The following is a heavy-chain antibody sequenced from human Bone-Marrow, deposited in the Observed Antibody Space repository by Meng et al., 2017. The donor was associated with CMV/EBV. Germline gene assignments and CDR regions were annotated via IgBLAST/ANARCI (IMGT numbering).Heavy chain of an antibody. CDR3: ARLRADHHFDY. CDR1: GFTFSSYW. CDR2: ISSEWSSI. Sequence: GESLKISCAASGFTFSSYWMHWVRQAPGKGLVWVSRISSEWSSIIYADSVKGRFTISRDNAKNTLYLQMNSLRGEDAAVYYCARLRADHHFDYWGQGTLVTVSS. D-gene: IGHD1-14*01. V-gene: IGHV3-74*01. J-gene: IGHJ4*02.